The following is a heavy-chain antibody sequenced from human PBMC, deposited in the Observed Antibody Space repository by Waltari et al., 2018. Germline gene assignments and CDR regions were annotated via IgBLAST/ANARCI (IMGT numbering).Heavy chain of an antibody. CDR2: RWYYGSNK. D-gene: IGHD6-13*01. Sequence: QVQLVESGGGVVQPGRSLRLSCAASGFTFSSYGMHWVRQAPGKGLEWVAVRWYYGSNKYYADSVKGRVTISRDNSKNTLYLQMNSLRAEDTAVYYCAKGRVAAAGMVPLNDAFDIWGQGTMVTVSS. V-gene: IGHV3-33*06. CDR3: AKGRVAAAGMVPLNDAFDI. J-gene: IGHJ3*02. CDR1: GFTFSSYG.